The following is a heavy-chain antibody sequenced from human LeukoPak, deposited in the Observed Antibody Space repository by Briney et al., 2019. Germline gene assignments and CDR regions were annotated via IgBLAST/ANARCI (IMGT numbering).Heavy chain of an antibody. Sequence: PSETLSLTCTVSGGSISSSSYYWGWIRQPPGRGLEWIGSIYYSGSTYYNPSLKSRVTISVDTSKNQFSLKLSSVAAADTAVYYWAIEYSSSSMESDAFDIWGQGTMVTVSS. D-gene: IGHD6-6*01. CDR3: AIEYSSSSMESDAFDI. CDR2: IYYSGST. J-gene: IGHJ3*02. V-gene: IGHV4-39*03. CDR1: GGSISSSSYY.